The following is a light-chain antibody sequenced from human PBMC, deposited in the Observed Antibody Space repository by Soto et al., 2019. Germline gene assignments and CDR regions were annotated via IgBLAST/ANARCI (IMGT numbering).Light chain of an antibody. Sequence: DIQMTQSPSTLSAPEGDRVTITCRASQSISRWLAWYQQKPGQVPKLLIHKASSLESGVPTRFSGSGSGTDFSLTISSLQPDDFATYYCQQYNGDFPWTFGQGTRVEVK. V-gene: IGKV1-5*03. CDR3: QQYNGDFPWT. J-gene: IGKJ1*01. CDR1: QSISRW. CDR2: KAS.